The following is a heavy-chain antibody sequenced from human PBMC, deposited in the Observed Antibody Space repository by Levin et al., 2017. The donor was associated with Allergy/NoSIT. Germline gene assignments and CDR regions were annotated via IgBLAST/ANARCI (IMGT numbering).Heavy chain of an antibody. J-gene: IGHJ5*02. Sequence: SGGSLRLSCAASGFTFSTYSMNWVRQAPGKGLEWVSYISRTSNVYYADSVKGRFTISRDNAKNSLYLQMNSLRDEDTAVYYCVRDPDWLDPWGQGTLVTVSS. CDR1: GFTFSTYS. CDR2: ISRTSNV. CDR3: VRDPDWLDP. V-gene: IGHV3-48*02.